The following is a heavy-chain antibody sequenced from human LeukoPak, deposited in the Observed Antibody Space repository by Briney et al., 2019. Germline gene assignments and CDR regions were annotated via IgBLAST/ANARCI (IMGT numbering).Heavy chain of an antibody. V-gene: IGHV4-61*01. CDR1: GGSVSSNSNY. D-gene: IGHD5-12*01. Sequence: MASETLSLTCTVSGGSVSSNSNYWSWIRQPPGKGLEWIGYNTYFGSASYNPSLKSRVTISVDTSKNQFSLKLSSVTAADTAVYYCARDTPGGYDFWWFDPRGQGTLVTVSS. J-gene: IGHJ5*02. CDR2: NTYFGSA. CDR3: ARDTPGGYDFWWFDP.